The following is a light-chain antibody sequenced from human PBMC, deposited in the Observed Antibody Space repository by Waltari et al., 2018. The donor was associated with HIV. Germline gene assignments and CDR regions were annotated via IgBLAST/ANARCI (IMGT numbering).Light chain of an antibody. CDR3: QQYNIRPRGNT. CDR1: QGVGSN. CDR2: GAA. Sequence: DIVMTQSPAILSVSPGDRVTLSCRASQGVGSNLAWYQQKVGQAPRLLIYGAATRAAEIPVRFSGSGSGTDFTLTIDSLQSEDFATYYCQQYNIRPRGNTFGQGTKLQIK. V-gene: IGKV3-15*01. J-gene: IGKJ2*01.